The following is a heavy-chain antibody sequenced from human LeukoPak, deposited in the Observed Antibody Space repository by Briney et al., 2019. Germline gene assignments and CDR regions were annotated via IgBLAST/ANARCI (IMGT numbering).Heavy chain of an antibody. CDR1: GGSISSSSYY. D-gene: IGHD2-15*01. CDR3: ARFLGYCPFDP. CDR2: IYYSGST. Sequence: PSETLSLTCTVSGGSISSSSYYWGWIRQPPGKGLEWIGSIYYSGSTYYNPSLKSRVTISVDTSKNQFSLKLSSVTAADTAVYYCARFLGYCPFDPWGQGPRSPSPQ. J-gene: IGHJ5*02. V-gene: IGHV4-39*01.